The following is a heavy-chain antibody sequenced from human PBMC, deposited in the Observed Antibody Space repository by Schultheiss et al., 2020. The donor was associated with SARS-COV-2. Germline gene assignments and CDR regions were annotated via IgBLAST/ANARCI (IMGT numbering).Heavy chain of an antibody. V-gene: IGHV3-21*01. Sequence: GGSLRLSCAASGFTFSSYGMHWVRQAPGKGLEWVSSISSSSSYIYYADSVKGRFTISRDNAKNSLYLQMNSLSAEDTAVYYCARAVVAATYGMDVWGQGTTVTVSS. CDR3: ARAVVAATYGMDV. D-gene: IGHD2-15*01. CDR2: ISSSSSYI. CDR1: GFTFSSYG. J-gene: IGHJ6*02.